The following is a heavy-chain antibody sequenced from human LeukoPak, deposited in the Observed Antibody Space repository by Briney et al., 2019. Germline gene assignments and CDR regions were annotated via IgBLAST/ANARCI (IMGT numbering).Heavy chain of an antibody. V-gene: IGHV3-30*02. D-gene: IGHD3-10*01. CDR1: GFTFSSYG. CDR2: VRSDGSIE. CDR3: AKDLGTLISGTYYYYFDY. J-gene: IGHJ4*02. Sequence: PGGSLRLSCAASGFTFSSYGMHWVRQAPGKGLEWVAFVRSDGSIEYFADSVKGRFTISRDNSKNTVYLQMNSLRPEDLAVYYCAKDLGTLISGTYYYYFDYWGQGTLVTVSS.